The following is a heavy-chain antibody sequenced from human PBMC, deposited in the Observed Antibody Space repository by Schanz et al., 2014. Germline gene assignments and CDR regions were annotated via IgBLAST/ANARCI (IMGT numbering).Heavy chain of an antibody. D-gene: IGHD3-10*01. CDR1: GDTLSSYG. J-gene: IGHJ6*02. Sequence: QVQLVQSGAEVKKPGSSVTVSCKASGDTLSSYGISWVRQAPGQGLEWMGWISANSGGTNYAQKFQGRVTMTRDTSISTAYMELSRLKSDDTAVYYCARALFGSGHGDVWGQGTTVTVSS. CDR2: ISANSGGT. V-gene: IGHV1-2*02. CDR3: ARALFGSGHGDV.